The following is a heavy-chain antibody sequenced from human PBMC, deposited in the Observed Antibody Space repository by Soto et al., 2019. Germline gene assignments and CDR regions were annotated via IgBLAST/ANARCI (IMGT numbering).Heavy chain of an antibody. CDR3: ARDPKTSGGEHWEFNYYDS. CDR1: GFSFSIYP. V-gene: IGHV3-30-3*01. D-gene: IGHD7-27*01. CDR2: ISYDGTNK. J-gene: IGHJ4*02. Sequence: QVQMVESGGGVVQPGRSLRLSCAASGFSFSIYPMHWVRQAPGKGPEWVALISYDGTNKFYAESVKGRFTIARDKSKITLYLQVDSLRPEVAAVYYCARDPKTSGGEHWEFNYYDSWAQGTLVTVSA.